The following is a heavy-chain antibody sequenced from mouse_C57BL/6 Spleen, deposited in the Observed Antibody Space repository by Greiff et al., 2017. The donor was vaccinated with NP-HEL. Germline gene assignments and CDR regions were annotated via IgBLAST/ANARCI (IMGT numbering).Heavy chain of an antibody. Sequence: VQLQQSGPELVKPGASVKISCKASGYSFTGYYMNWVKQSPEKSLEWIGEINPSTGGTTYNQKFKAKATLTVDKSSSTAYMQLTSLTSEDSAVYYCARSTTFDYWGQGTTLTVSS. CDR3: ARSTTFDY. CDR1: GYSFTGYY. V-gene: IGHV1-42*01. J-gene: IGHJ2*01. D-gene: IGHD2-1*01. CDR2: INPSTGGT.